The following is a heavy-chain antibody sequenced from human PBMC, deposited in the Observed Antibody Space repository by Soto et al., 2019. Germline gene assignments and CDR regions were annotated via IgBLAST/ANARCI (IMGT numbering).Heavy chain of an antibody. Sequence: QVQLVESGGGVVQPGRSLRLSCAASGFTFSNYAMHWVRQAPGKGLEWVAVISYDGSNKYFADSVKGRFTISRDNSKNTLYLQMNRLRAEDTAVYYCARSGSWGKDYYGMDVWGQGTTVTVSS. CDR2: ISYDGSNK. V-gene: IGHV3-30-3*01. CDR1: GFTFSNYA. J-gene: IGHJ6*02. D-gene: IGHD3-10*01. CDR3: ARSGSWGKDYYGMDV.